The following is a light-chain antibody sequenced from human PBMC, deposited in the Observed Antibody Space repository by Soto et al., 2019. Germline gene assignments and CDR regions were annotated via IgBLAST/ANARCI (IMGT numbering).Light chain of an antibody. Sequence: QSVLTQPPSASGTPGQWVTIACSGSSANIGSTTVKWYHQLPGTAPKHLIYNNNQRPPGVPDRFSGSKSGTSAPLAISGLRHEDEADYYCAAWDDSLNGVVFGRGTKVTVL. V-gene: IGLV1-44*01. CDR2: NNN. CDR3: AAWDDSLNGVV. CDR1: SANIGSTT. J-gene: IGLJ3*02.